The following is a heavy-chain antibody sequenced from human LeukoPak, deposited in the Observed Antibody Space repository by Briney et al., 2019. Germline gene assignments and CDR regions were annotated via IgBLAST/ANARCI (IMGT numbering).Heavy chain of an antibody. CDR1: GGSVSSTSYY. CDR3: VRVPGVRHMVRGVNLYHFDY. Sequence: SETLSLTCSVSGGSVSSTSYYWSWIRQPPGKGLEWIGYIYYSGSTNYNPSLKSRVTISVDVSKNQFSLKLTSVTAADTAVYFCVRVPGVRHMVRGVNLYHFDYWGRGTLVTVSS. J-gene: IGHJ4*02. CDR2: IYYSGST. D-gene: IGHD3-10*01. V-gene: IGHV4-61*01.